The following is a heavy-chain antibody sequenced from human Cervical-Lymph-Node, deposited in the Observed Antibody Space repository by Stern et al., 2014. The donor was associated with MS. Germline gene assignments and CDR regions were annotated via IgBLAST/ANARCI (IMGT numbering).Heavy chain of an antibody. CDR3: ARQRTTGHMDFDY. CDR2: INTSAGDT. CDR1: GYTFTTYF. Sequence: VQLLQSGAEVKKPGASVNVSCKASGYTFTTYFVHWVRQAPGQGLEWMGIINTSAGDTSYIRSFQGRVTMTRDTSANTVYLRLSNLKSEDTAVYYCARQRTTGHMDFDYWGQGTLVTVSS. V-gene: IGHV1-46*01. J-gene: IGHJ4*02. D-gene: IGHD1-1*01.